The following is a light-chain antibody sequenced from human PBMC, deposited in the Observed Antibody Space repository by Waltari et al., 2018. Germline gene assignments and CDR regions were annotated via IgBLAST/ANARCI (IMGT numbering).Light chain of an antibody. Sequence: DIQMTQSPSTLSASVGYRVTITCRASQSISNWLAWYQQKPGKAPKVLIYKSFTLQSGVPSRFSGSGSETEFSITISSLQPDDFATYYCQQYNIWPYTFGQGTTLEI. CDR2: KSF. CDR3: QQYNIWPYT. V-gene: IGKV1-5*03. CDR1: QSISNW. J-gene: IGKJ2*01.